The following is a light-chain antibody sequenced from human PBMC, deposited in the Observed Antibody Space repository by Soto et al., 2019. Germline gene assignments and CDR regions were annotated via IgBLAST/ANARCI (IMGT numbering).Light chain of an antibody. CDR1: QSISSY. V-gene: IGKV1-39*01. Sequence: DIQMTQYPSSLSASVGDRVTITCRASQSISSYLNWYQQKPGKAPKLLIYAASSLQSGVPSRFSGSGSGTDFTLTISRLEAEDFAVYYCQQYGSSSWTFGQGTKVDI. CDR3: QQYGSSSWT. J-gene: IGKJ1*01. CDR2: AAS.